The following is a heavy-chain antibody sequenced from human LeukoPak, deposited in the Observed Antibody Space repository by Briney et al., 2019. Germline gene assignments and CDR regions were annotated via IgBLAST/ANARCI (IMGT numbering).Heavy chain of an antibody. CDR1: GFTFSSYS. CDR3: ARDGSDCSSTSCSKGWFDP. CDR2: ISSLSHI. V-gene: IGHV3-21*01. J-gene: IGHJ5*02. D-gene: IGHD2-2*01. Sequence: PGGSLRLSCAASGFTFSSYSMNWVRQAPGKGLEWVSSISSLSHISYADSVKGRFTISRDNAKNSLYLQMNSLRAEDTAVYYCARDGSDCSSTSCSKGWFDPWGQGTLVTVSS.